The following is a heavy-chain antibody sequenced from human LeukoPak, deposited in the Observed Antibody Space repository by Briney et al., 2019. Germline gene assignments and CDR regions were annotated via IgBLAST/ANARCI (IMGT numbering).Heavy chain of an antibody. CDR1: GFTSSSYG. CDR2: TWYDGRNN. Sequence: PGGSLRLSCAASGFTSSSYGMHWVRQAPGKGLEWVAVTWYDGRNNYYAASVKGRFTISRDDSKTTVYLLMNSLRAEDTAVYYCAREVAPLYFHYGMDVWGEGTTVTVSS. D-gene: IGHD2-21*01. J-gene: IGHJ6*01. V-gene: IGHV3-33*01. CDR3: AREVAPLYFHYGMDV.